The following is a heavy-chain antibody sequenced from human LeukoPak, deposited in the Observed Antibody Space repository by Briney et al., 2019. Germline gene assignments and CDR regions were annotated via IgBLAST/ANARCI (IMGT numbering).Heavy chain of an antibody. CDR3: ARFGSSSNSDY. J-gene: IGHJ4*02. CDR1: GFTFDDYG. CDR2: INWNGGST. V-gene: IGHV3-20*04. Sequence: PGVSLRLSCAAAGFTFDDYGMSWVRQAPGKGLEWVSGINWNGGSTGYADSVKGRFTISRDNAKNSLYLQMNSLRAEDTALYYCARFGSSSNSDYWGQGTLVTVSS. D-gene: IGHD6-6*01.